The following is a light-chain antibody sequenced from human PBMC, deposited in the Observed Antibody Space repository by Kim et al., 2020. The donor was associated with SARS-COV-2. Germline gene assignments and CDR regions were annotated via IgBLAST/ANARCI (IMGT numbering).Light chain of an antibody. CDR2: DAS. V-gene: IGKV3-11*01. Sequence: SLSPGERATVSCRASQSVGTYLTWYQQKPGQAPRLLIYDASNRATGIPARFSGSGSGTDFTLTISSLAPEDFAVYYCQQRSNWPLTFGGGTKVEI. J-gene: IGKJ4*01. CDR3: QQRSNWPLT. CDR1: QSVGTY.